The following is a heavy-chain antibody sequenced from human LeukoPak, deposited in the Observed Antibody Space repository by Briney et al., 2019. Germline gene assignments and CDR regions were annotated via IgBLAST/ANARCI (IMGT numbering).Heavy chain of an antibody. CDR2: INHSGST. V-gene: IGHV4-34*01. CDR1: GGSFSGYY. CDR3: AKKDQDQPFYY. J-gene: IGHJ4*02. Sequence: SETLSLTCAVYGGSFSGYYWSWIRQPPGKGLEWIGEINHSGSTNYNPSLKSRVTISVDTSKNQFSLKLSSVTAADTAVYYCAKKDQDQPFYYLGQGTLVTVSS. D-gene: IGHD2-15*01.